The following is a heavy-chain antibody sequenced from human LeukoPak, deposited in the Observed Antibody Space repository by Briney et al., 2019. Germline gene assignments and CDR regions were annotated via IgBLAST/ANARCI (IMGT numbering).Heavy chain of an antibody. CDR3: AKDPSGSILWYFDY. D-gene: IGHD3-10*01. V-gene: IGHV3-9*01. CDR2: ISWNSGRI. CDR1: GFTFDDYA. J-gene: IGHJ4*02. Sequence: GGSLRLSCAASGFTFDDYAMHWVRQAPGKGLEWVSGISWNSGRIGYADSVKGRLTISRDNAKNSLYLQMNSLRAEDTALYYCAKDPSGSILWYFDYWGQGTLVTVSS.